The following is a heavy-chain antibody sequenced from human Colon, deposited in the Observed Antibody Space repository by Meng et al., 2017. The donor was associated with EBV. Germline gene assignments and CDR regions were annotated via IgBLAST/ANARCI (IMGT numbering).Heavy chain of an antibody. Sequence: EVELAGSVGGLIQPEGSLTLSCAASGFVVSTSYMSWVRQAPGKGLEWVSDLYSGGATHYEDSVKGRFTISRDNSKNTLYLQMTNLRVEDTAMYFCARVLLGGWNEGYFEHWGQGALVTVSS. CDR2: LYSGGAT. CDR1: GFVVSTSY. D-gene: IGHD1-1*01. CDR3: ARVLLGGWNEGYFEH. V-gene: IGHV3-53*01. J-gene: IGHJ4*02.